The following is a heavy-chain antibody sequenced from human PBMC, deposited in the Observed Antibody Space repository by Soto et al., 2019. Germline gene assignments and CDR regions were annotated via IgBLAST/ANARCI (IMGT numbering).Heavy chain of an antibody. V-gene: IGHV4-34*01. J-gene: IGHJ4*02. D-gene: IGHD3-9*01. CDR3: ARGELRYFDWCPIPSFDY. CDR1: GGSFSGYY. CDR2: INHSGST. Sequence: TCAVYGGSFSGYYWSWIRQPQGQGLEWIGEINHSGSTNYNPSLKSRVTISVDTSKNQFSLKLSYVTAADTAVYYCARGELRYFDWCPIPSFDYWGQGTLVTVSS.